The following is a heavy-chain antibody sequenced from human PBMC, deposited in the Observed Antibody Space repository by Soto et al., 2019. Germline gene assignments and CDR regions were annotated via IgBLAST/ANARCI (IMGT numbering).Heavy chain of an antibody. J-gene: IGHJ4*01. CDR3: ARDIDFAY. Sequence: SQTLSLTCAISPSSISSNSAVWNWIRQSPSRGLERLGRTYYGSEWFHEYAVSVKSRIPINPDTSRNQISLQLNSVTPEDTAIYYCARDIDFAYWGRGTQVTVSS. CDR1: PSSISSNSAV. D-gene: IGHD3-10*01. V-gene: IGHV6-1*01. CDR2: TYYGSEWFH.